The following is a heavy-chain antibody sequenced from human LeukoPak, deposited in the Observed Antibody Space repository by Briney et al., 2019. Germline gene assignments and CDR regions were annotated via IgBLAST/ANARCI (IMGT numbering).Heavy chain of an antibody. J-gene: IGHJ4*02. CDR3: AKSRYSSGWDYFDY. CDR2: ISGVGDST. V-gene: IGHV3-23*01. D-gene: IGHD6-19*01. CDR1: GFPFSSYA. Sequence: QPGGSLRLSCAASGFPFSSYAMTWVRQAPGKGLEWVSTISGVGDSTYYANSVKGGFTISRDNSKNTLYLQMNSLRAEDTAIYYCAKSRYSSGWDYFDYWGQGTLVTVSS.